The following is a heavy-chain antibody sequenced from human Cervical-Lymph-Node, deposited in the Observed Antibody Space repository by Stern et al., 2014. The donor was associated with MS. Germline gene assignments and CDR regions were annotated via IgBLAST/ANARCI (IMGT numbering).Heavy chain of an antibody. D-gene: IGHD3-10*01. CDR3: ARAYTYYSNSAGY. CDR1: GGTISSYE. J-gene: IGHJ4*02. CDR2: IIPTFDTP. V-gene: IGHV1-69*01. Sequence: VQLVESGPEVKKPWSSVKVSCKASGGTISSYEITWVRQAPGQGLEWMGGIIPTFDTPTYAQKFQDRVTISADESTNTAYLELNGLKSDDTAIYFCARAYTYYSNSAGYWGQGTLVTVSS.